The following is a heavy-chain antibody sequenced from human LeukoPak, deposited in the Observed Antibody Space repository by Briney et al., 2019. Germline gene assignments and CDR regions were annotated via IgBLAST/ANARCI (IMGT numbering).Heavy chain of an antibody. V-gene: IGHV3-30*18. CDR3: AKDADIVATMAS. CDR2: ISYDGSNK. CDR1: GFTFSSYG. Sequence: GRSLRLSCAASGFTFSSYGMHWVRPAPGKGLEWVAVISYDGSNKYYADSVKGRFTISRDNSKNTLYLQMNSLRAEDTAVYYCAKDADIVATMASWGQGTLVTVSS. J-gene: IGHJ5*02. D-gene: IGHD5-12*01.